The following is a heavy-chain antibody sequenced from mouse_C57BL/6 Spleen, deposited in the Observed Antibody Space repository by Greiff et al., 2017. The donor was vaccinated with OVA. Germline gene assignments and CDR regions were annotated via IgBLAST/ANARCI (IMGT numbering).Heavy chain of an antibody. Sequence: QVQLQQPGAELVKPGASVKLSCKASGYTFTSYWMQWVKQRPGQGLEWIGEIDPSDSYTNYNQKFKGKATLTVDKSSSTAYMQLRSLTSEDSAVYYWARQDITAVVATRYWYFEVWGTGTTVTVSS. CDR1: GYTFTSYW. D-gene: IGHD1-1*01. J-gene: IGHJ1*03. CDR3: ARQDITAVVATRYWYFEV. CDR2: IDPSDSYT. V-gene: IGHV1-50*01.